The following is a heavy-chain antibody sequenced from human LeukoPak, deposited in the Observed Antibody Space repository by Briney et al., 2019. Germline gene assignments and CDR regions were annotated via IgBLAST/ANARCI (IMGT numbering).Heavy chain of an antibody. J-gene: IGHJ4*02. V-gene: IGHV1-69*13. Sequence: ASVRVSCKASGGTFSSYGISWVRQAPGQGLEWMGGIIPIFGTPNYAQKFQGRVTITADESTSTAYMELSSLRSEDTAVYYCARDRWNIVGATVDYWGQGTLVTVSS. CDR1: GGTFSSYG. CDR3: ARDRWNIVGATVDY. D-gene: IGHD1-26*01. CDR2: IIPIFGTP.